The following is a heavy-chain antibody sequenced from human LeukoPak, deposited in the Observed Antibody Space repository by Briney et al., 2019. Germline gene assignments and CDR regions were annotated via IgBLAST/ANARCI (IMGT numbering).Heavy chain of an antibody. V-gene: IGHV3-7*01. CDR2: IKQDGSEK. D-gene: IGHD1-26*01. J-gene: IGHJ4*02. Sequence: PGGSLRLSCAASGFTFSSYWMSWVRQAPGKGLEWVANIKQDGSEKYYVDSVKGRFTISRDNAKNSLYLQMNSLRAEDTAVYYCARGIVGATTGGDYWGQGTLVTVSS. CDR1: GFTFSSYW. CDR3: ARGIVGATTGGDY.